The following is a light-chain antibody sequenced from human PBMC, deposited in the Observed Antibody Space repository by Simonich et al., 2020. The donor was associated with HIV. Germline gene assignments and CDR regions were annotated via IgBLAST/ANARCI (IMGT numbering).Light chain of an antibody. CDR2: GAS. J-gene: IGKJ4*01. CDR1: HSVSSN. Sequence: EIVMTQSPATLSVSPGERATLSCRASHSVSSNLSWYQQKPGQAPRLLIYGASTRATGIPARFSGSGSGTEFTLTISSMQSEDFAHDYCQQYYAYPLSFGGGTKVEIK. CDR3: QQYYAYPLS. V-gene: IGKV3-15*01.